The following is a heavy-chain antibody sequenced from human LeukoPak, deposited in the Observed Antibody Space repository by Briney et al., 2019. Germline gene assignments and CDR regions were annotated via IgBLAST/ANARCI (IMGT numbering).Heavy chain of an antibody. D-gene: IGHD3-10*01. V-gene: IGHV4-59*08. CDR2: IYYNGST. Sequence: SETLSLTCAVYGGTFSDYYWTWVRQPPGKGLEWIGYIYYNGSTNYNPSLKCRVTISVDTSKNQFSMKLSSVHAADTAVCYCARHAYYGSGSYKAFDIWGKGTMVTVSS. CDR1: GGTFSDYY. CDR3: ARHAYYGSGSYKAFDI. J-gene: IGHJ3*02.